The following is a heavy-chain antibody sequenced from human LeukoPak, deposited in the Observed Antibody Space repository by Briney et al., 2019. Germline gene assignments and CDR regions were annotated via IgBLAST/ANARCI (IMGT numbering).Heavy chain of an antibody. D-gene: IGHD6-19*01. CDR1: GGSVSSRDFN. Sequence: KPSETLSLTCTVSGGSVSSRDFNWGWIRQPPGKGLVWIGTIYYSGTTYYNPSLGSRVAISVDTSKNQFSLDLNSVTAADTAVYYCARRQYGSGWYGDGEWFWFAPWGQGTLVIVSS. J-gene: IGHJ5*02. CDR3: ARRQYGSGWYGDGEWFWFAP. V-gene: IGHV4-39*01. CDR2: IYYSGTT.